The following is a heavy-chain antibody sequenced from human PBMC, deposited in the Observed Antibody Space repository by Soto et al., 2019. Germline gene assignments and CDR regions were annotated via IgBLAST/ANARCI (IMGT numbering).Heavy chain of an antibody. D-gene: IGHD2-8*01. CDR3: ATMGHCSNGVCSYYYYGMDV. J-gene: IGHJ6*02. Sequence: EVQLVESGGGLVKPGGSLRLSCGASGFTFSHAWMNWVRQAPGKGLEWVGRIKSKIDGGTSDYAAPVKGRFSISRDDSKDTLFLQMNSLKTEDTAVYFCATMGHCSNGVCSYYYYGMDVWGLGTTVTVSS. CDR1: GFTFSHAW. CDR2: IKSKIDGGTS. V-gene: IGHV3-15*07.